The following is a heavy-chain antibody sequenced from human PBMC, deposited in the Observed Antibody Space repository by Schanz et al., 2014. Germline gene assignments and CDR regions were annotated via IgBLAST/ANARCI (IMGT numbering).Heavy chain of an antibody. V-gene: IGHV3-30-3*01. CDR1: GFTFSSYA. CDR3: ARDLEGYDGGFGGCDP. D-gene: IGHD3-3*01. J-gene: IGHJ5*02. Sequence: QVQLVESGGGVVQPGSSLRLSCAASGFTFSSYAMHWVRQAPGKGLEWVAVISYDGRNKYYADIVKGRFTISRDNSKNTLYLQMNSLRAEDTAVYYCARDLEGYDGGFGGCDPWGQGTLVTVSS. CDR2: ISYDGRNK.